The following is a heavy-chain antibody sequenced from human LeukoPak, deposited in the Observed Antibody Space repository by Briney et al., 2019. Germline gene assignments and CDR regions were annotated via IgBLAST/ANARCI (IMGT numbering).Heavy chain of an antibody. J-gene: IGHJ4*02. Sequence: ASVKVSXKASGYTFTGYYMHWVRQAPGQGLECMGWINPNSVGKNYAQKFQGRVTMTRDTSISTAYMELSRLRSDDTAVYYCARAGYCSSTSCYPDYWGQGTLVTVSS. CDR2: INPNSVGK. V-gene: IGHV1-2*02. CDR1: GYTFTGYY. D-gene: IGHD2-2*01. CDR3: ARAGYCSSTSCYPDY.